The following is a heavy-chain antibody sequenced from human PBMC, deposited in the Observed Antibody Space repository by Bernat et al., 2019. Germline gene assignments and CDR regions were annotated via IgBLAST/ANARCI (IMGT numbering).Heavy chain of an antibody. Sequence: EVQLQQSGPELVKPGASVKISCKASGYTFTDYYMNWVKQSHGKSLEWIGDINPNNGGTSYNQKFKGKATLTVDKSSSIAYMELRSLTSEDSAVYYCARWGMDYWGQGTAVTVSS. J-gene: IGHJ6*01. CDR2: INPNNGGT. CDR1: GYTFTDYY. CDR3: ARWGMDY. D-gene: IGHD5-24*01. V-gene: IGHV1-69-2*01.